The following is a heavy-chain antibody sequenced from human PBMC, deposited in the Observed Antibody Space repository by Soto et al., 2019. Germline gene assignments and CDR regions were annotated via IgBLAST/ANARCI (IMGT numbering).Heavy chain of an antibody. V-gene: IGHV1-69*01. CDR3: ARDGSGSPNWFDP. CDR2: IIPIFGTA. CDR1: GGTFSSYA. J-gene: IGHJ5*02. D-gene: IGHD1-26*01. Sequence: QVQLVQSGAEVKKPGSSVKVSCKASGGTFSSYAISWVRQAPGQGLEWMGGIIPIFGTANYAQKFQGRVKITAEESNSTAYMEERSLRAADTAVYYCARDGSGSPNWFDPWGQGTLVTVSS.